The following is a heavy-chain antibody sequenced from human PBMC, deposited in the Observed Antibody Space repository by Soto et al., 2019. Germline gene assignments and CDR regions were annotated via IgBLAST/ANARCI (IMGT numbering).Heavy chain of an antibody. Sequence: GGSLRLSCAASGFTFSNVWMSWVRQAPGKGLEWVGRIKRRDDGGTTDYATPVRGRFTVSRDDSKNTLYPQMNSLKTEDTAVYYCTAGYCSGGSCYSVVYWGQGTLVTVSS. CDR2: IKRRDDGGTT. J-gene: IGHJ4*02. D-gene: IGHD2-15*01. V-gene: IGHV3-15*01. CDR1: GFTFSNVW. CDR3: TAGYCSGGSCYSVVY.